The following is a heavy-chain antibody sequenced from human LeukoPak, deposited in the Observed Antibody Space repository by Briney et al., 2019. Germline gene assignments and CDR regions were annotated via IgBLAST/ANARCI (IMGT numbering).Heavy chain of an antibody. Sequence: SVTVSRKASGGTFSSYALSWVRQAHGQGLEWMGGIIPIFGTANYAQKFQGRVTITTHESTSTAYIELSSLRSEDTAVYYCARDGSTVTTESGYYYIDVWGKGTTVTVSS. CDR3: ARDGSTVTTESGYYYIDV. CDR2: IIPIFGTA. CDR1: GGTFSSYA. V-gene: IGHV1-69*05. J-gene: IGHJ6*03. D-gene: IGHD4-11*01.